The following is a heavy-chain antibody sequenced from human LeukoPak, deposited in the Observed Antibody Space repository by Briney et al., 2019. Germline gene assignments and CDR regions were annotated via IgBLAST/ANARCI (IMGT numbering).Heavy chain of an antibody. CDR1: GGSFSGYY. D-gene: IGHD3-3*01. Sequence: SETLSLTCAVYGGSFSGYYWSWIHQPPGKGLEWIGEINHSGSTNYNPSLKSRVTISVDTSKNQFSLKLSSVTAADTAVYYCARRPRITIFGVVKVPYGMDVWGQGTTVTVSS. CDR3: ARRPRITIFGVVKVPYGMDV. CDR2: INHSGST. J-gene: IGHJ6*02. V-gene: IGHV4-34*01.